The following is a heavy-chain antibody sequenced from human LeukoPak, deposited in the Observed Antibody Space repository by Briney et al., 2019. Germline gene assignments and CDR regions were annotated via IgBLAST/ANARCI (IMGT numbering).Heavy chain of an antibody. CDR1: GFTFDDYA. D-gene: IGHD6-19*01. CDR2: ISWNSGSI. J-gene: IGHJ5*02. Sequence: GGSLRLSCAASGFTFDDYAMHWVRQAPGKGLEWVSGISWNSGSIGYADSVKGRFTISRDNAKNSLYLQMNSLRAEDTALYYCAKDSGSGYSSGWLTFDPWGQGTLVTVPS. CDR3: AKDSGSGYSSGWLTFDP. V-gene: IGHV3-9*01.